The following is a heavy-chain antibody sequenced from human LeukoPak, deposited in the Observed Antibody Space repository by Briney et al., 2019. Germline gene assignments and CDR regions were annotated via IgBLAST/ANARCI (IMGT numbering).Heavy chain of an antibody. CDR3: ARGQLWYTYYFDY. CDR2: IYYSGST. J-gene: IGHJ4*02. CDR1: GGSISSYY. Sequence: PSETLSLTCTVSGGSISSYYWSWIRQPPGKGLEWIGYIYYSGSTNYNPSLKSRVTISVDTSKNQFSLKLSSVTAAGTAVYYCARGQLWYTYYFDYWGQGTLVTVSS. V-gene: IGHV4-59*01. D-gene: IGHD5-18*01.